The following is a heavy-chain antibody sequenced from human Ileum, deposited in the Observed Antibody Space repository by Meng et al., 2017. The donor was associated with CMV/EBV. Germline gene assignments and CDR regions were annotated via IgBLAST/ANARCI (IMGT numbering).Heavy chain of an antibody. CDR1: GYSISSGYY. CDR3: ARDGEYQLLRYPYYYYYGMDV. CDR2: IYHSGST. J-gene: IGHJ6*02. D-gene: IGHD2-2*01. Sequence: GSLRLSCTVSGYSISSGYYWGWIRQPPGKGLEWSGSIYHSGSTYYNPSLKSRVTISVDTSKNQFSLKLSSVTAADTAVYYCARDGEYQLLRYPYYYYYGMDVWGQGTMVNVSS. V-gene: IGHV4-38-2*02.